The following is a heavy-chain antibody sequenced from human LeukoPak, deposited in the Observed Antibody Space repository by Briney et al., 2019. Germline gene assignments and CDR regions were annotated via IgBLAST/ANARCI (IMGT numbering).Heavy chain of an antibody. CDR1: GGSISSYY. Sequence: PSETLSLTCTVSGGSISSYYWSWIRQSPGKGLEWIGYISYIGSTNYNPSLKSRVTISIDTSGNQFSLRLSSVTAADTAVYYCARDLVTVTKGFDIWGQGTMVSVSS. CDR3: ARDLVTVTKGFDI. J-gene: IGHJ3*02. V-gene: IGHV4-59*01. CDR2: ISYIGST. D-gene: IGHD4-17*01.